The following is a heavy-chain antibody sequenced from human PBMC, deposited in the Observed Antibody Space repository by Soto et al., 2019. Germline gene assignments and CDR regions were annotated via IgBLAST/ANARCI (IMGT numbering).Heavy chain of an antibody. J-gene: IGHJ4*02. CDR1: GYSFSTYW. CDR2: SYPGDSDT. V-gene: IGHV5-51*01. Sequence: PGESLKISCKGSGYSFSTYWIGWVRQMPGKGLEWMGISYPGDSDTRYSPSFQGQVTFSADKSISTAYLQWSSRKASDTAMYYCATVGVTTGGLDYWGQGTLVTVSS. D-gene: IGHD1-26*01. CDR3: ATVGVTTGGLDY.